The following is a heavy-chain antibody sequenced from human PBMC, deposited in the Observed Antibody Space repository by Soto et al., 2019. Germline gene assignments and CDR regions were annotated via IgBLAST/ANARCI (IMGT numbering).Heavy chain of an antibody. CDR1: GYTFTSYG. J-gene: IGHJ4*02. Sequence: QVQLVQSGAEVKKPGASVKVSCKASGYTFTSYGISWVRQAPGQGLEWMGWISAYNGNTNYAQKLQGRVTMTTDTSTSTAYMELRSLRADDTAVYYCARVGQYSSSWYVGVYFDYWGQGTLVTVSS. V-gene: IGHV1-18*01. CDR3: ARVGQYSSSWYVGVYFDY. CDR2: ISAYNGNT. D-gene: IGHD6-13*01.